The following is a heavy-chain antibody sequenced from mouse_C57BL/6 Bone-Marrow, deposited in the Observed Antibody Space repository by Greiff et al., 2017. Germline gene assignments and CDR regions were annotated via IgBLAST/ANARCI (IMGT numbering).Heavy chain of an antibody. CDR2: INPSTGGT. CDR3: ARGPYYYGSSDWYFDV. CDR1: GYSFTGYY. J-gene: IGHJ1*03. D-gene: IGHD1-1*01. Sequence: EVQLQQSGPELVKPGASVKISCKASGYSFTGYYMNWVKQSPEKSLEWIGEINPSTGGTTYNQKFKAKATLTVDKSSSTAYMQLKCLTSEDSAVYYCARGPYYYGSSDWYFDVWGTGTTVTVSS. V-gene: IGHV1-42*01.